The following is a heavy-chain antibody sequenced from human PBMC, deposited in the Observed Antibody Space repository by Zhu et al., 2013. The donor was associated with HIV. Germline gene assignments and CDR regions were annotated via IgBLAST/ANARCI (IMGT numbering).Heavy chain of an antibody. CDR3: ARNGGTSRITYFWSGNQNWFDP. J-gene: IGHJ5*02. CDR1: GGTFSNYA. CDR2: ISAYNGNT. Sequence: QVQLVQSGAEVKKPGSSVRVSCKASGGTFSNYAVSWVRQAPGQGLEWMGWISAYNGNTNYAQKLQGRVTMTTDTSTSTAYMELRSLRSDDTAVYYCARNGGTSRITYFWSGNQNWFDPGPGNPGHRLL. V-gene: IGHV1-18*01. D-gene: IGHD3-3*01.